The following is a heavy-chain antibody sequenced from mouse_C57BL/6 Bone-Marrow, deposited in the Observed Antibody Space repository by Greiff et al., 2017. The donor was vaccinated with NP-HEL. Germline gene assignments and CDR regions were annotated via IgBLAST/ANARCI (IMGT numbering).Heavy chain of an antibody. CDR2: IYPGDGDT. V-gene: IGHV1-82*01. CDR3: ARSGGPWFAY. CDR1: GYAFSSSW. J-gene: IGHJ3*01. Sequence: LVESGPELVKPGASVKISCKASGYAFSSSWMNWVKQRPGKGLEWIGRIYPGDGDTNYNGKFKGKATLTADKSSSTAYMQLSSLTSEDSAVYFCARSGGPWFAYWGQGTLVTVSA. D-gene: IGHD3-1*01.